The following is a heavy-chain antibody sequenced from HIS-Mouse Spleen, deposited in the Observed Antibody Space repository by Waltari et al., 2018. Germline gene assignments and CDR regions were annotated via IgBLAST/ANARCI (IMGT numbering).Heavy chain of an antibody. V-gene: IGHV1-2*02. CDR1: GYTFTGYY. CDR3: ARDISQSVPDY. J-gene: IGHJ4*02. CDR2: INPTRGGT. Sequence: QVQLVQSGAEVKKPGASVKVSCKASGYTFTGYYMHWVRQAPGQGLEWMGLINPTRGGTNYAQKFQGRVTMTRDTSISTAYMELSRLRSDDTAVYYCARDISQSVPDYWGQGTLVTVSS.